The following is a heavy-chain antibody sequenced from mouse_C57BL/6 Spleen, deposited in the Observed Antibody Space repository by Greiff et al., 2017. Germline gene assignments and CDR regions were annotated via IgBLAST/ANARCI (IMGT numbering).Heavy chain of an antibody. D-gene: IGHD2-3*01. CDR3: ARSGDGYYARYFDV. CDR2: IDPSDSYT. J-gene: IGHJ1*03. V-gene: IGHV1-69*01. Sequence: QVQLQQPGAELVMPGASVKLSCKASGYTFTSYWMHWVKQRPGQGLEWIGEIDPSDSYTNYNQKFKGKSTLTVDTSSSTAYMQLSSLTSEDSAVYYCARSGDGYYARYFDVWGTGTTVTVSS. CDR1: GYTFTSYW.